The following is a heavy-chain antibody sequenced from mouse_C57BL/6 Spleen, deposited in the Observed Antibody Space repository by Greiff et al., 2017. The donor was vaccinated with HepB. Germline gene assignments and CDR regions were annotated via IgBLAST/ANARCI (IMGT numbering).Heavy chain of an antibody. D-gene: IGHD1-1*01. V-gene: IGHV1-69*01. CDR1: GYTFTSYW. J-gene: IGHJ1*03. CDR3: ARDYGGYFDV. CDR2: IDPSDSYT. Sequence: VQLQQPGAELVMPGASVKLSCKASGYTFTSYWMHWVKQRPGQGLEWIGEIDPSDSYTNYNQKFKGKSTLTVDKSSSTAYMQLSSLTSEDSAVYYCARDYGGYFDVGGTGTTVTVSS.